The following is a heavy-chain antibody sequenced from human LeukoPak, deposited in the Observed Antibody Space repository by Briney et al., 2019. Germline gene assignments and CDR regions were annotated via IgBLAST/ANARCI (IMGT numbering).Heavy chain of an antibody. D-gene: IGHD2-15*01. J-gene: IGHJ4*02. CDR3: ARAIVVVVAATCHFDY. V-gene: IGHV3-7*01. CDR1: GFTFSSYW. CDR2: IKQDGSEK. Sequence: PGGSLRLSCAASGFTFSSYWMSWVRQAPGKGLEWVANIKQDGSEKYYVDSVKGRFTISRDNAKNSLYLQMNSLRAEDTAVYYCARAIVVVVAATCHFDYWGQGTLVTVSS.